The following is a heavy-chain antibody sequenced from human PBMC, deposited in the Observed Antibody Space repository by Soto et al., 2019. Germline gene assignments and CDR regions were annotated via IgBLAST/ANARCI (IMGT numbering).Heavy chain of an antibody. J-gene: IGHJ4*02. Sequence: QITLKESGPTLVKPTQTLTLTCTFSGFSLSTSGVGVGWIRQPPGKALEWLALIYWDDDKRYSPSLKNRLTITKNTSRNQVVLTMTNMDPVDTATYYCAHINTTSSCDYWGQGTLVTVSS. CDR3: AHINTTSSCDY. V-gene: IGHV2-5*02. CDR2: IYWDDDK. CDR1: GFSLSTSGVG. D-gene: IGHD1-1*01.